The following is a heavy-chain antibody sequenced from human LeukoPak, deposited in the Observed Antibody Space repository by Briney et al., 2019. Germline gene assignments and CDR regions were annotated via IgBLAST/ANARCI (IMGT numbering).Heavy chain of an antibody. J-gene: IGHJ4*02. CDR1: GFPFNSYN. D-gene: IGHD4-17*01. CDR3: ARDLGTTVTTYLDY. Sequence: GGSLRLSCAASGFPFNSYNMNWVRQAPGKGLEWVSSITRSSTYTFYADSVKGRFTISRDNAKNSLYLQMNSLRAEDTAVYYCARDLGTTVTTYLDYWGQGTLVTVSS. V-gene: IGHV3-21*06. CDR2: ITRSSTYT.